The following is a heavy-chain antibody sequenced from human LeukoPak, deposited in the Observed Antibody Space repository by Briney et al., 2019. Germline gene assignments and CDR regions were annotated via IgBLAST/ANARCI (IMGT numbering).Heavy chain of an antibody. Sequence: GRSLRLSCAASGFTFSSYGMHWVRQAPGKGLEWVAVISYDGSNKYYADSVKGRFTISRDNSKNTLYLQMNSLRAEDTAVYYCAKEDIDAFDIWGQGTMVTVSS. J-gene: IGHJ3*02. CDR1: GFTFSSYG. CDR2: ISYDGSNK. V-gene: IGHV3-30*18. CDR3: AKEDIDAFDI.